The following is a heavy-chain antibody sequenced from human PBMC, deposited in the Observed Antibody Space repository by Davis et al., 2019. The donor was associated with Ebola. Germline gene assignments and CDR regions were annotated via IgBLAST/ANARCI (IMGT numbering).Heavy chain of an antibody. CDR2: ISYDGSNK. CDR3: ARDQGMAPRGGWGGMDV. CDR1: GFTFSGST. J-gene: IGHJ6*04. D-gene: IGHD5-24*01. V-gene: IGHV3-30-3*01. Sequence: GESLKISCAASGFTFSGSTMHWVRQAPGKGLEWVALISYDGSNKYYPDSVKGRFTISRDNSKNTLYLHMNTLRAEDTAVYYCARDQGMAPRGGWGGMDVWGKGTAVTVSS.